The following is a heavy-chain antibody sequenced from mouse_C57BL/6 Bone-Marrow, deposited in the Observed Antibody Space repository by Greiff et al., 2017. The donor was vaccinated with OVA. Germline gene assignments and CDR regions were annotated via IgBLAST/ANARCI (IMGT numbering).Heavy chain of an antibody. CDR1: GFNIKDDY. Sequence: EVKLQESGAELVRPGASVKLSCTASGFNIKDDYMHWVKQRPEQGLEWIGWIDPENGDTEYASKFQGKATITAETSSNTAYLQLSSLTSEDTAVYYCTTLYDGYYVGFAYWGQGTLVTVSA. V-gene: IGHV14-4*01. CDR2: IDPENGDT. CDR3: TTLYDGYYVGFAY. J-gene: IGHJ3*01. D-gene: IGHD2-3*01.